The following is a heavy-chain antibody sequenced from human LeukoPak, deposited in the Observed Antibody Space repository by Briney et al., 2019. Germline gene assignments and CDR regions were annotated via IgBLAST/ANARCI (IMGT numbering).Heavy chain of an antibody. CDR3: ARVWSPSPDAYCGGDCYSGYYFDY. CDR1: GGSISSYY. CDR2: IYTSGST. D-gene: IGHD2-21*02. J-gene: IGHJ4*02. Sequence: PSEALSLACRVPGGSISSYYWGWIRQPPGKGLGWIGYIYTSGSTNYNPSVKSQVTISVATCKNQFSLKLSSVTAADTAVYYCARVWSPSPDAYCGGDCYSGYYFDYWGQGTLVTVSS. V-gene: IGHV4-4*09.